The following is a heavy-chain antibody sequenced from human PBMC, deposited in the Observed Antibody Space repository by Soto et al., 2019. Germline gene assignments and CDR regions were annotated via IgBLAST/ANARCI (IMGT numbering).Heavy chain of an antibody. Sequence: QVQLVESGGGVVQPGRSLRLSCAASGFTFSTYAMHWVRRAPGKGLEWMAVISYDATNKYYADSVKGRFTISRDNSKNTLSLQLNSLRAEDTALYYGARDGGSYWGHGTMVIVSS. J-gene: IGHJ3*01. D-gene: IGHD3-10*01. V-gene: IGHV3-30-3*01. CDR2: ISYDATNK. CDR3: ARDGGSY. CDR1: GFTFSTYA.